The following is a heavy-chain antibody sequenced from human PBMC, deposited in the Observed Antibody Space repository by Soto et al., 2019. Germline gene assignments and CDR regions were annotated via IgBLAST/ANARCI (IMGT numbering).Heavy chain of an antibody. CDR2: IGTAGDT. V-gene: IGHV3-13*04. CDR1: GFTLSSYD. CDR3: ARVGRLRFFDY. Sequence: EVQLVESGGGLVQPGGSLRLSCAASGFTLSSYDIHWVRQATGKGLEWVSSIGTAGDTYYPGSVKGRFTISRENAKNSLYLQMNSLRAADTAVYYCARVGRLRFFDYWGQGTLVTVSS. J-gene: IGHJ4*02. D-gene: IGHD5-12*01.